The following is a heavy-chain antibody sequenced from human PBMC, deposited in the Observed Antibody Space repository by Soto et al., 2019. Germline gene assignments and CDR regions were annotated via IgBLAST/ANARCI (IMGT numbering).Heavy chain of an antibody. V-gene: IGHV4-34*01. CDR2: INHSGST. Sequence: SETLSLTCAVYGGSFSGYYWSWIRQPPGKGLEWIGEINHSGSTNYNPSLKSRVTISVDTSKNQFSLKLSSVTAADTAVYYCARTDYGGNSRKNHWGQGTLVTVSS. J-gene: IGHJ5*02. CDR3: ARTDYGGNSRKNH. D-gene: IGHD4-17*01. CDR1: GGSFSGYY.